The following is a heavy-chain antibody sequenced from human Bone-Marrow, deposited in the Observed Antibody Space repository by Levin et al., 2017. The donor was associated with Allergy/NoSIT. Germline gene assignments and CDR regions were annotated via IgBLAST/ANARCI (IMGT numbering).Heavy chain of an antibody. CDR2: ISSSGSTI. V-gene: IGHV3-48*03. Sequence: PGGSLRLSCAASGFTFSSYEMNWVRQAPGKGLEWVSDISSSGSTIYYADSVKGRFTISRDNAKNSLYLQMNSLRAEDTAVYYCARDLSGSSGYYYGNHYYYYGMDVWGQGTTVTVSS. J-gene: IGHJ6*02. CDR3: ARDLSGSSGYYYGNHYYYYGMDV. CDR1: GFTFSSYE. D-gene: IGHD3-22*01.